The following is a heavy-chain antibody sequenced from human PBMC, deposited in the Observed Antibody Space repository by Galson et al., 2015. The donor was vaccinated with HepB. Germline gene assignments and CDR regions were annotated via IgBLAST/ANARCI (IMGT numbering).Heavy chain of an antibody. D-gene: IGHD6-13*01. CDR1: GFTFSNAW. V-gene: IGHV3-15*01. CDR3: TTVSSSWYFDYYYGMDV. Sequence: SLRLSCAASGFTFSNAWMSWVRQAPGKGLEWVGRIKSKTDGGTADYAAPVKGRFTISRDDSKNTLYLQMNSLKTEDTAVYYCTTVSSSWYFDYYYGMDVWGQGTTVTVSS. J-gene: IGHJ6*02. CDR2: IKSKTDGGTA.